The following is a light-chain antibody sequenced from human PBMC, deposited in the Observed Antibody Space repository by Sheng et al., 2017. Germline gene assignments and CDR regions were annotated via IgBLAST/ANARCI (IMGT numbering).Light chain of an antibody. CDR1: SLRAKF. V-gene: IGLV3-19*01. CDR2: GK. CDR3: NSRDSNMNSXF. J-gene: IGLJ2*01. Sequence: SSDLTQDPAVSVALGQTVTITCQGDSLRAKFAAWYQLKPGQAPLLVMYGKISDPQGSLTDSLAPLTDYSFLTITGAQAEDEADYYCNSRDSNMNSXFFGGGTKLTVL.